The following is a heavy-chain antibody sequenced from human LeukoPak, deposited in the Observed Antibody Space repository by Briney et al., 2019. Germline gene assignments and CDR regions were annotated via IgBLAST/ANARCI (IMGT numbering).Heavy chain of an antibody. D-gene: IGHD2-15*01. J-gene: IGHJ3*02. Sequence: SETLSLTCTVSGGSISSGGYYWSWIRQHPGKGLEWIGYIYYSGSTYYNPSLKSRVTISVDTSKNQFSLKLSPVTAADTAVYYCAQSDCSGGSCYSPGAFDIWGQGTMVTVSS. V-gene: IGHV4-31*03. CDR2: IYYSGST. CDR1: GGSISSGGYY. CDR3: AQSDCSGGSCYSPGAFDI.